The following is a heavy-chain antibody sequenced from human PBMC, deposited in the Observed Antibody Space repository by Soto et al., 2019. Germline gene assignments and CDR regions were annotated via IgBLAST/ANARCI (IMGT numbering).Heavy chain of an antibody. CDR1: GFTFDDYG. D-gene: IGHD3-10*01. CDR2: INWNGGST. CDR3: ARESWYYGSGSPVGY. Sequence: GGSLRLSCAASGFTFDDYGMSWVRQAPGKGLEWVSGINWNGGSTGYADSVKGRFTISRDNAKNSLYLQMNSLRAEDTALYYCARESWYYGSGSPVGYWGQGTLVTVSS. J-gene: IGHJ4*02. V-gene: IGHV3-20*04.